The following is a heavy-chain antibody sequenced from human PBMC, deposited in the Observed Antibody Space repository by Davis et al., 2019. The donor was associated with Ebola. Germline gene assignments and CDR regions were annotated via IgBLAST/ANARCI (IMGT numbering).Heavy chain of an antibody. CDR2: ISGSGGST. CDR1: GFTFSSYA. J-gene: IGHJ4*02. D-gene: IGHD3-3*01. V-gene: IGHV3-23*01. CDR3: AKDENFWSGYAHFDY. Sequence: GESLKISCAASGFTFSSYAMSWVRQAPGKGLEWFSAISGSGGSTYYADSVKGRFTISRDNSKNTLYLQMNSLRAEDTAVYYCAKDENFWSGYAHFDYWGQGTLVTVSS.